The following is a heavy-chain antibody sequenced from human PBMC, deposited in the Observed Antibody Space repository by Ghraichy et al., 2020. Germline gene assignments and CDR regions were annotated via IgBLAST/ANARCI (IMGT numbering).Heavy chain of an antibody. CDR3: ARQSRGAHSYYFDY. D-gene: IGHD2-21*01. Sequence: ASVKVSCKTSGYTFTDNYILWVRQAPGQGLEWMGRINPISGSTNYAQKFQGRVTMTRDTSITTVYMELSSLRSDDTAIFYCARQSRGAHSYYFDYWGQGTLVTVSS. CDR1: GYTFTDNY. V-gene: IGHV1-2*06. J-gene: IGHJ4*02. CDR2: INPISGST.